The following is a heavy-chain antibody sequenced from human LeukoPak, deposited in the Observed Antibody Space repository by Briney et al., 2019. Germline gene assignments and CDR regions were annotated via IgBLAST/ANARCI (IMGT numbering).Heavy chain of an antibody. CDR1: GYTCTSYY. J-gene: IGHJ3*02. V-gene: IGHV1-46*01. CDR3: ARYGFSSVWQGGWHAFDI. CDR2: INPTSGDT. D-gene: IGHD6-25*01. Sequence: ASVKVSCKASGYTCTSYYVHWVRQAPGQGLEWMGIINPTSGDTNYAQNFQGRVTMTRDMSTSTVYMELSSLRSEDTAVYYCARYGFSSVWQGGWHAFDIWGLGTMVTVSS.